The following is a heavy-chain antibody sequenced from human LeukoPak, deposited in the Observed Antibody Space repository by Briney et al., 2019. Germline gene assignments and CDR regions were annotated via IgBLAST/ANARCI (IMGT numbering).Heavy chain of an antibody. J-gene: IGHJ4*02. CDR3: ARDLGSYTSGWYMGFDY. V-gene: IGHV3-30*02. CDR2: IRYDGSNK. Sequence: GGSLRLSCAASGFTFSSYGMHWVRQAPGKGLEWVAFIRYDGSNKYYADSVKGRFTISGDNSKNTLYLQMNSLRAEDTAIYYCARDLGSYTSGWYMGFDYWGQGTLVTVSS. D-gene: IGHD6-19*01. CDR1: GFTFSSYG.